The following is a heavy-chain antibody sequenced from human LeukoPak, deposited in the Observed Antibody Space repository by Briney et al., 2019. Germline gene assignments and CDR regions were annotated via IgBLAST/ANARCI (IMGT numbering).Heavy chain of an antibody. CDR3: VRAGSYYRFDY. CDR1: GFIVNSYD. D-gene: IGHD3-10*01. Sequence: GGSLRLSCAASGFIVNSYDMSWVRQAPGKGLEWVSVIYSGGNTDYADSVKGRFTISRDNSKNTVFLQMNSLRAEDTAFYYCVRAGSYYRFDYWGQGTLVAVSS. CDR2: IYSGGNT. J-gene: IGHJ4*02. V-gene: IGHV3-53*01.